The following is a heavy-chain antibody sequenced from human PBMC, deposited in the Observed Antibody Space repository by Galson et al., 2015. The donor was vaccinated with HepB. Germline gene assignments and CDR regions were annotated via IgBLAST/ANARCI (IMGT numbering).Heavy chain of an antibody. J-gene: IGHJ4*02. CDR1: GFTFDDYG. CDR3: AGGHWSH. V-gene: IGHV3-23*01. Sequence: SLRLSCAASGFTFDDYGMSWVRQAPGKGLEWVSYISGASGATYYADSVKGRFTVSRDNSKNTLYLQMNSLRAEDTAVYYCAGGHWSHWGQGTLVTVSS. D-gene: IGHD3-3*01. CDR2: ISGASGAT.